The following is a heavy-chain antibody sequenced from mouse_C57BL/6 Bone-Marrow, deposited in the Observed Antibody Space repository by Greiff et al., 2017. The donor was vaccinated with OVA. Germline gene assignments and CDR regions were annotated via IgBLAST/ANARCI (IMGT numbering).Heavy chain of an antibody. V-gene: IGHV5-4*03. D-gene: IGHD2-3*01. CDR1: GFTFSSYA. CDR3: ARGGYDGYASYWYFDV. J-gene: IGHJ1*03. Sequence: EVMLVESGGGLVKPGGSLKLSCAASGFTFSSYAMSWVRQTPEKRLEWVATISDGGSYTYYPDNVTGRFTISRDNAKNNLYLQMSHLKSEDTAMYYCARGGYDGYASYWYFDVWGTGTTVTVSS. CDR2: ISDGGSYT.